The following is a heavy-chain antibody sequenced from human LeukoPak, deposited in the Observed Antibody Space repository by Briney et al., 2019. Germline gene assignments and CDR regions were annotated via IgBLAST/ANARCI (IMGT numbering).Heavy chain of an antibody. D-gene: IGHD3-16*01. J-gene: IGHJ6*03. CDR1: GYTFSMYY. CDR3: AGEERGGLSGSLGGLFASYYTYYYMDV. V-gene: IGHV1-46*01. Sequence: ASVKVSCKASGYTFSMYYIHWVRQAPGQGLEWMGMINPSDGATTYVQKIQGRLTMTRDMSTTTAYMDLRSPRSEDTAVYFCAGEERGGLSGSLGGLFASYYTYYYMDVWGRGTTVTVSS. CDR2: INPSDGAT.